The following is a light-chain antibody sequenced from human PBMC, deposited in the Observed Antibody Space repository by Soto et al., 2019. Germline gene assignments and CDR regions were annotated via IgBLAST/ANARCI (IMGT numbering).Light chain of an antibody. J-gene: IGLJ2*01. CDR3: SPLEGSGTFA. CDR2: EGS. CDR1: SSDVGSYNL. Sequence: QSALTQPASVSGSPGQSITISCTGTSSDVGSYNLVSWYQQHPGKAPKLMIYEGSKRPSGVSNRFSGSKSGNTASLTISGLKAGNEANYSCSPLEGSGTFAFGGGTKLPAL. V-gene: IGLV2-23*03.